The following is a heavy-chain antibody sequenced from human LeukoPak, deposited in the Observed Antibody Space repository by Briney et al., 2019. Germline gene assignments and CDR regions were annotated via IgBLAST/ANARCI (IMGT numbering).Heavy chain of an antibody. CDR3: ASRIGGLALGY. D-gene: IGHD4-23*01. V-gene: IGHV3-11*01. J-gene: IGHJ4*02. Sequence: GGSLRLSCAASGFTFSDYYMSWIRQAPGKGLEWVPYISTSGTTFHYADSVKGRFTISRDNAKNSLYLQMNSLRAEDTAVYYCASRIGGLALGYWGQGTLVTVPS. CDR2: ISTSGTTF. CDR1: GFTFSDYY.